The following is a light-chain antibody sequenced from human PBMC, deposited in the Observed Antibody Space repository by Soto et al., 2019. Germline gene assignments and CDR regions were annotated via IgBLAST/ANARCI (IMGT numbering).Light chain of an antibody. Sequence: IFLTQSPGSLSLSSGERATLSCRASQTVRSSYLAWYQQRPGQTPKLLIYGAFNRAIGIPDRFSGSESGRDYNLTISRLDPEDSAVYYCQQYGDSITFGGGTKVEI. CDR1: QTVRSSY. J-gene: IGKJ4*01. V-gene: IGKV3-20*01. CDR3: QQYGDSIT. CDR2: GAF.